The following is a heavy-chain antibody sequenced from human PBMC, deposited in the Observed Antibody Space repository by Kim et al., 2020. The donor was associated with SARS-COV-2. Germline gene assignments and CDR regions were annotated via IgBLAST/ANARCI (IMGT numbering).Heavy chain of an antibody. D-gene: IGHD3-16*01. V-gene: IGHV3-30*04. CDR2: ISYDGSNK. CDR3: AREASGELCRSYYYYYYG. Sequence: GGSLRLSCAASGFTFSSYAMHWVRQAPGKGLEWVAVISYDGSNKYYADSVKGRFTISRDNSKNTLYLQMNSLRAEDTAVYYCAREASGELCRSYYYYYYG. J-gene: IGHJ6*01. CDR1: GFTFSSYA.